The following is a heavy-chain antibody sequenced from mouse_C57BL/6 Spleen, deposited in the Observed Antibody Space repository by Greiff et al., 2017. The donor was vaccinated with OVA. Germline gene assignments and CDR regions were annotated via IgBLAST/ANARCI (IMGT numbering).Heavy chain of an antibody. CDR2: ISYDGSN. Sequence: EVKLEESGPGLVKPSQSLSLTCSVTGYSITSGYYWNWIRQFPGNKLEWMGYISYDGSNNYNPSLKNRISITRDTSKNQFFLKLNSVTTEDTATYYCARDGWDDFDYWGQGTTLTVSS. CDR1: GYSITSGYY. CDR3: ARDGWDDFDY. J-gene: IGHJ2*01. V-gene: IGHV3-6*01. D-gene: IGHD4-1*01.